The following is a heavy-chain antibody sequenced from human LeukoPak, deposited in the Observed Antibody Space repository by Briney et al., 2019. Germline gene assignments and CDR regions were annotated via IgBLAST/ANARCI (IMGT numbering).Heavy chain of an antibody. CDR2: INTDGSST. J-gene: IGHJ3*02. D-gene: IGHD2-15*01. CDR1: GFTFSSYW. V-gene: IGHV3-74*01. Sequence: PGGSLRLSCAASGFTFSSYWMHWVRQAPGKGLVWVSRINTDGSSTSYADSVKGRFTISRDNAKNTLYLQMNSLRVEDTAVYYCARGPYCSGGSCYLPNAFDIWGQGTMVTVSS. CDR3: ARGPYCSGGSCYLPNAFDI.